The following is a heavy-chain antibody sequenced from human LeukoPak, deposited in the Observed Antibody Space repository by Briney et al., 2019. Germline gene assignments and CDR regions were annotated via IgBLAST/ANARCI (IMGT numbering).Heavy chain of an antibody. D-gene: IGHD3-10*02. CDR1: GFTFSSYE. J-gene: IGHJ6*04. CDR2: ISSSGSTI. CDR3: AELGIAMIGGV. Sequence: GGSLRLPCAASGFTFSSYEMDWVRQAPGKGLEWVSYISSSGSTIYYADSVKGRFTISRDNAKNSLYLQMNSLRAEDTAVYYCAELGIAMIGGVWGKGTTVTISS. V-gene: IGHV3-48*03.